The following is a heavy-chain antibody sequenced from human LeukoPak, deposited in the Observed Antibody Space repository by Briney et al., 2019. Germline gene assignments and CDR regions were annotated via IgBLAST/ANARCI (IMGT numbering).Heavy chain of an antibody. Sequence: GGSLRLSCAASGFTFSSYAMSWVRQAPGKGLEWVSTISGSGGSTYYADSVKGRFTISRDNSRNTLYLQMNTLRAEDTAVYFCAKSPVSSCRGSFCYPFDYWGQGNLVTVSS. CDR1: GFTFSSYA. D-gene: IGHD2-15*01. CDR2: ISGSGGST. V-gene: IGHV3-23*01. CDR3: AKSPVSSCRGSFCYPFDY. J-gene: IGHJ4*02.